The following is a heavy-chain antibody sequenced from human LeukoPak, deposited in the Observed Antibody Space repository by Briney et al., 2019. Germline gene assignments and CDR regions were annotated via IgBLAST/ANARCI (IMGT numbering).Heavy chain of an antibody. CDR1: GFTFRSYA. CDR2: ISGSGGST. CDR3: ATVPRSGYYYFDY. D-gene: IGHD5-12*01. Sequence: GGSLRLSCAASGFTFRSYAMTWVRQAPGKGLEWVSFISGSGGSTYYADSVKGRYTISKDKSRNTLFLQMNSLRAEDTAVYYCATVPRSGYYYFDYWGQGTLVTVSS. V-gene: IGHV3-23*01. J-gene: IGHJ4*02.